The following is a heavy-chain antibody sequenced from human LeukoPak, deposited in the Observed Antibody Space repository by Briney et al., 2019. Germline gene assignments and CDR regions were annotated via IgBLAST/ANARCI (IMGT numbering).Heavy chain of an antibody. CDR2: ISWNSGSI. CDR3: AKDFNYDFWSGYIDY. CDR1: GFTFDDYA. Sequence: GRSLRLSCAASGFTFDDYAMHWVRQAPGKGLEWVSGISWNSGSIGYADSVKGRFTISRDNAKNSLYLQMNSLRAEDKALYYCAKDFNYDFWSGYIDYWGQGTLVTVSS. J-gene: IGHJ4*02. D-gene: IGHD3-3*01. V-gene: IGHV3-9*01.